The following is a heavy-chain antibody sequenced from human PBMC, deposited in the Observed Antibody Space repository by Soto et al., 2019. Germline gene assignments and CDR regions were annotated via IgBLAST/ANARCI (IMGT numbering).Heavy chain of an antibody. CDR1: GFTFSSYA. D-gene: IGHD3-3*01. CDR3: AKDRPYYDFWSGSYYYGMDV. CDR2: ISGSGGST. J-gene: IGHJ6*02. Sequence: PGGSLRLSCAASGFTFSSYAMSWVRQAPGKGLEWVSAISGSGGSTYYADSVKGRFTISRDNSKNTLYLQMNSLRAEDTAVYYYAKDRPYYDFWSGSYYYGMDVWGQGTTVTVSS. V-gene: IGHV3-23*01.